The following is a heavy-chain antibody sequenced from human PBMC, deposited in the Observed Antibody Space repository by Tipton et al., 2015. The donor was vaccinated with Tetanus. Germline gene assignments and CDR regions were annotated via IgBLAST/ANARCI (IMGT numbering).Heavy chain of an antibody. D-gene: IGHD6-19*01. CDR2: ISVYNGNT. V-gene: IGHV1-18*01. CDR3: ARVPTNPLAVDRPTDN. CDR1: AYTFTSFS. Sequence: QLVQSGAEVKKPGASVKVSCKAFAYTFTSFSITWVRQAPGQGLEWMGWISVYNGNTNYAQKLQGRVTLTTDTPTSTAYMELRSLRPDDTAVYYCARVPTNPLAVDRPTDNWGQGTLVTVSS. J-gene: IGHJ4*02.